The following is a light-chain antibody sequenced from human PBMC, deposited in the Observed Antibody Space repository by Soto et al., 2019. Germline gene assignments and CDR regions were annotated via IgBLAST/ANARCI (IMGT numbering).Light chain of an antibody. CDR2: GAS. V-gene: IGKV3-20*01. J-gene: IGKJ5*01. CDR3: QQYNSWPIT. CDR1: QSISGTF. Sequence: VLTQSPDTLSLPRWERAPLSCRDGQSISGTFLNWYQQKPGQAPRILIYGASNRATGTPDRFSGSGSGTEFTLTISSLQSEDFAVYYCQQYNSWPITFGQGTRLEIK.